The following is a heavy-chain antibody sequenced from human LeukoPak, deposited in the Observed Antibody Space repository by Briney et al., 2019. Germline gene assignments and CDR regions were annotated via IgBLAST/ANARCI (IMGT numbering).Heavy chain of an antibody. CDR2: ISSSGSSI. J-gene: IGHJ6*02. CDR1: GFTFSSYE. Sequence: GGSLRLSCAASGFTFSSYEMNWVRQAPGKGLEWVSYISSSGSSIYYADSVKGRFTISRDNAKNSLYLQMNSLRAEDTAVYYYAREPRCSSISCYRSSFYGMDVWGQGTTVTVSS. D-gene: IGHD2-2*01. V-gene: IGHV3-48*03. CDR3: AREPRCSSISCYRSSFYGMDV.